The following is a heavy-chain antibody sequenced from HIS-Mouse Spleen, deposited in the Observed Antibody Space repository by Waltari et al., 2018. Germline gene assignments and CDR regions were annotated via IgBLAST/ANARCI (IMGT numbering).Heavy chain of an antibody. J-gene: IGHJ2*01. CDR1: GFTFSSYA. CDR2: ISYDGSNK. Sequence: QVQLVESGGGVVQPGRSLRLSCAASGFTFSSYAMHWVRQAPGKGLEWVAVISYDGSNKYYADSVKGRFTISRDNSKNTLYLQMNSLRAEDTAVYYCARAIKEIYWYFDLWGRGTLVTVSS. V-gene: IGHV3-30-3*01. CDR3: ARAIKEIYWYFDL.